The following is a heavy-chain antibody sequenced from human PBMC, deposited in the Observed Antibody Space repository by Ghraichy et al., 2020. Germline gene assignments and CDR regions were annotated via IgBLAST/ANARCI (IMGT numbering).Heavy chain of an antibody. CDR2: IYYSGST. D-gene: IGHD7-27*01. Sequence: SETLSLTCTVSGGYISRYYWSWIRQPPGKGLEWIGYIYYSGSTNYNPSLKSRVTISVDTSKNQFSLKLSSVTAADTAVYYCARHGSPNNWGWLFDYWGQGTLVTVSS. CDR3: ARHGSPNNWGWLFDY. CDR1: GGYISRYY. J-gene: IGHJ4*02. V-gene: IGHV4-59*08.